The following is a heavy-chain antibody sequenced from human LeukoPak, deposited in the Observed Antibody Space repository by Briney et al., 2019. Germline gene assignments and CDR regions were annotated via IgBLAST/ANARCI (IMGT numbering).Heavy chain of an antibody. V-gene: IGHV3-11*01. D-gene: IGHD3-22*01. J-gene: IGHJ4*02. CDR1: GFTFSDYY. CDR2: ITSTGATR. CDR3: ARVLSSGYSPFDY. Sequence: GGSLRLSCAASGFTFSDYYMSWIRQAPGKGLEWVSYITSTGATRYYTDSVKGRFIISRDNAKNSLSLQMNSLRAEDTAVYYCARVLSSGYSPFDYWGQGILVTVSS.